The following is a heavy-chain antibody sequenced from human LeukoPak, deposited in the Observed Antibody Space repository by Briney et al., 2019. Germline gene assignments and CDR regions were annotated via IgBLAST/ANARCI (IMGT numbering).Heavy chain of an antibody. CDR1: GGTFSSYA. CDR3: ARDPPNYYDSSGYTVDY. Sequence: SVKVSCKASGGTFSSYAISWVRQAPGQGLEWMGRIIPILGIANYAQKFQGRVTITADKSTSTAYMELSSLRSEDTAVYYCARDPPNYYDSSGYTVDYWGQGTLVTVSS. J-gene: IGHJ4*02. V-gene: IGHV1-69*04. CDR2: IIPILGIA. D-gene: IGHD3-22*01.